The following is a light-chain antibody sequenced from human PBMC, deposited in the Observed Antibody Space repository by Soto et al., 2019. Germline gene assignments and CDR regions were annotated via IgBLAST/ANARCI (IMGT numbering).Light chain of an antibody. J-gene: IGLJ2*01. CDR3: SSYTSSNTLV. Sequence: QSVLTQPASVSGSPGQSITISGTGTSSDVGAYNYVSWYQQHPGKAPKLMIFEVSDRPSGVSNRFSGSKSGNTASLTISGLQAEDEADYYCSSYTSSNTLVFGGGTKLTVL. V-gene: IGLV2-14*01. CDR2: EVS. CDR1: SSDVGAYNY.